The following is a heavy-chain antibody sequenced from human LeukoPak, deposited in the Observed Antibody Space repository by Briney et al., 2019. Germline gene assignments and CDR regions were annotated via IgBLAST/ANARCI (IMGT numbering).Heavy chain of an antibody. CDR3: ARLYKSLAIFWPRVGYFDY. J-gene: IGHJ4*02. CDR2: INHSGST. D-gene: IGHD3-9*01. V-gene: IGHV4-34*01. Sequence: SEPLSLTCAVYGGSFSGYYWSWIRQPPGKGLEWIGEINHSGSTNYNPSLKSRVTISVDTSKNQFSLKLSSVTAADTAVYYCARLYKSLAIFWPRVGYFDYWGQGTLVTVSS. CDR1: GGSFSGYY.